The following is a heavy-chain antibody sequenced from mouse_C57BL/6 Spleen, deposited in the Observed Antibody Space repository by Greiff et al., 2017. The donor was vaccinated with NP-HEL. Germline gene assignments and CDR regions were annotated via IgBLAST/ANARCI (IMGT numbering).Heavy chain of an antibody. CDR1: FYTFTSYW. Sequence: QAPLQQPWSAPLIPFSSFNLSFNSSFYTFTSYWMHWVKQRPIQGLEWIGNIDPSDSETHYNQKFKDKATLTVDKSSSTAYMQLSSLTSEDSAVYYCARDYGYDEEDYYAMDYWGQGTSVTVSS. D-gene: IGHD2-2*01. J-gene: IGHJ4*01. V-gene: IGHV1-52*01. CDR3: ARDYGYDEEDYYAMDY. CDR2: IDPSDSET.